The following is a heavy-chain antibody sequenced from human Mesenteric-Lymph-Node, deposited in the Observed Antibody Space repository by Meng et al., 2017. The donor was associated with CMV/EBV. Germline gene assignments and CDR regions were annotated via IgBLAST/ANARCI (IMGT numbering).Heavy chain of an antibody. CDR3: AREPPRGVHFDH. CDR1: GFTFSTYG. Sequence: GESLKISCAASGFTFSTYGMSWVRQAPGKGLEWVSSISSSSSFIFYADSVKGRFNISRDNAKQSLYLQMNSLRAEDTAVYYCAREPPRGVHFDHWGQGTLVTVSS. V-gene: IGHV3-21*01. CDR2: ISSSSSFI. D-gene: IGHD5-24*01. J-gene: IGHJ4*02.